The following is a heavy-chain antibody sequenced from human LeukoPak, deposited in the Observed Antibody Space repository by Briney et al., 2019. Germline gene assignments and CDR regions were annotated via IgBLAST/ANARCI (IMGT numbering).Heavy chain of an antibody. CDR3: LAARYYYGMDV. CDR1: GFTCNSYG. D-gene: IGHD6-13*01. CDR2: ISYDGSNK. Sequence: GGSLRHSCAASGFTCNSYGMHWVRQAPGKGLEWVAVISYDGSNKYYADSVKGRFTIYRDNSKNTLYLQLNSLRAEDTAVYYCLAARYYYGMDVWGQGTTVTVSS. J-gene: IGHJ6*02. V-gene: IGHV3-30*03.